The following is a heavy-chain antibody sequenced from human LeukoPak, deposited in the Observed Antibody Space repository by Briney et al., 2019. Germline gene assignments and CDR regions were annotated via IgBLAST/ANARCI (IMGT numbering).Heavy chain of an antibody. CDR1: GGTFSSYA. CDR2: IIPIFGTA. V-gene: IGHV1-69*13. D-gene: IGHD3-22*01. CDR3: ARDREYYDSSGYPLSGPFDY. J-gene: IGHJ4*02. Sequence: ASVKVSCKASGGTFSSYAISWVRQAPAQGLEWMGGIIPIFGTANYAQKFQGRVTITADESTSTAYMELSSLRSEDTAVYYCARDREYYDSSGYPLSGPFDYWGQGTLVTVSS.